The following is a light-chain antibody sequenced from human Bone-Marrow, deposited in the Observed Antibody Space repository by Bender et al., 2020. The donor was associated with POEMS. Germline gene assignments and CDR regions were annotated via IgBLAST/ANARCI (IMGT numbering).Light chain of an antibody. V-gene: IGLV1-44*01. J-gene: IGLJ2*01. CDR3: TSYAGPNNLL. CDR2: SDN. Sequence: QPVLTQPPSASGTPGQRVFMSCSGTTSKIIGDTVNWYQQLPGTAPRLLIYSDNHRPSGVPDRFSGSKSGNTASLTVSGLQAEDEADYYCTSYAGPNNLLFGGGTKLTV. CDR1: TSKIIGDT.